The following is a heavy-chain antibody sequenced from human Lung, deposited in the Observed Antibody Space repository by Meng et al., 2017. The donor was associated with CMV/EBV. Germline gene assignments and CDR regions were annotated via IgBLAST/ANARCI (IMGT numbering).Heavy chain of an antibody. CDR1: GFTFDDHA. V-gene: IGHV3-43D*03. CDR2: ISWDGGST. J-gene: IGHJ6*02. CDR3: AKATVSAAGFPHMDV. Sequence: GGSLRLSCAASGFTFDDHAMHWVRQAPGKGLEWISLISWDGGSTYYADSVKGRFTTSRDNSDNSLYLQINSLRVEDTAVYYCAKATVSAAGFPHMDVWGQGTTVTVSS. D-gene: IGHD6-13*01.